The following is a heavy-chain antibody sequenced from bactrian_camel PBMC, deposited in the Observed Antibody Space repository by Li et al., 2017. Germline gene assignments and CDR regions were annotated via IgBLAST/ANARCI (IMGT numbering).Heavy chain of an antibody. D-gene: IGHD3*01. CDR1: GYTYSSYC. Sequence: HVQLVESGGGLVQPGGSLRLSCAASGYTYSSYCMGWFRQAPGKEREGVAVIDSDGLAKYADSVKGRFTISQDNAKNTLYLQMSSLKPEDTAMYYCAAGSRYFCYSLAWSRTTNFGYWGQGTQVTVS. J-gene: IGHJ6*01. V-gene: IGHV3S9*01. CDR2: IDSDGLA. CDR3: AAGSRYFCYSLAWSRTTNFGY.